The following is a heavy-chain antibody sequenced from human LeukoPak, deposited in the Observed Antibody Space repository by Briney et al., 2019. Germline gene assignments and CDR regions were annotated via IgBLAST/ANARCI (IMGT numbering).Heavy chain of an antibody. CDR3: ARLSSGWNNYFDY. CDR1: GYTFTGYY. J-gene: IGHJ4*02. D-gene: IGHD6-19*01. V-gene: IGHV1-2*06. CDR2: INPNSGGT. Sequence: VASVKVSCKASGYTFTGYYMHWVRQAPGQGLEWMGRINPNSGGTNYAQKFQGRVTITADESTSTAYMELSSLRSEDTAVYYCARLSSGWNNYFDYWGQGTLVTVSS.